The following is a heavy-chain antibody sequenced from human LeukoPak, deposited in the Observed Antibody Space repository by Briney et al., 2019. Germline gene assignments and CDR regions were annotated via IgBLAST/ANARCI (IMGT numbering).Heavy chain of an antibody. CDR1: GYSISSGYY. D-gene: IGHD1-26*01. CDR2: IYTSGST. CDR3: ARDGVGATHFDY. Sequence: PSETLSLTCAVSGYSISSGYYWGWIRQPPGKGLEWIGRIYTSGSTNYNPSLKSRVTMSVDTSKSQFSLKLSSVTAADTAVYYCARDGVGATHFDYWGQGTLVTVSS. J-gene: IGHJ4*02. V-gene: IGHV4-38-2*02.